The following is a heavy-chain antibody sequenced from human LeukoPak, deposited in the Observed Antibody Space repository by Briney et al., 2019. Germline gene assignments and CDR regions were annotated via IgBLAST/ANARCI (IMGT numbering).Heavy chain of an antibody. CDR1: GFTFSSYA. D-gene: IGHD3-3*01. J-gene: IGHJ3*02. Sequence: GGSLRLSCAASGFTFSSYAMHWVRQAPGKGLEWVAVISYDGSNKYYADSVKGRFTTSRDNSKNTLYLQMNSLRAEDTAVYYCARDRRLVLRGAFDIWGQGTMVTVSS. V-gene: IGHV3-30-3*01. CDR3: ARDRRLVLRGAFDI. CDR2: ISYDGSNK.